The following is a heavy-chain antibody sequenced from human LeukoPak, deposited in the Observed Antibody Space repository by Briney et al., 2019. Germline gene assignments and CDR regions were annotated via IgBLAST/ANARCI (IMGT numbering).Heavy chain of an antibody. J-gene: IGHJ4*02. D-gene: IGHD1-1*01. CDR1: GFTFSSYS. V-gene: IGHV3-21*01. CDR3: ARDWNYYSC. Sequence: GGSLRLSCAASGFTFSSYSMNWVRQAPGKGLEWVSSISSSSGSIYYADSVKGRFTISRDNAKNSLYLQMNSLRAEDTDVYYCARDWNYYSCWGQGTLVTVSS. CDR2: ISSSSGSI.